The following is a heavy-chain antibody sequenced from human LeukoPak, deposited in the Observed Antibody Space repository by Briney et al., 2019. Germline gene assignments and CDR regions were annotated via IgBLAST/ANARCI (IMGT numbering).Heavy chain of an antibody. CDR3: ARDPHPPWVTHASWFDP. J-gene: IGHJ5*02. D-gene: IGHD2-21*02. CDR1: GFTFSSYW. Sequence: GGSLSLSCAASGFTFSSYWMSWVRQAPGKGLEWVANIKQDGSEKYYVDSVKGRFTISRDNAKNSLYLQMNSLRAEDTAVYYCARDPHPPWVTHASWFDPWGQGTLVTVSS. CDR2: IKQDGSEK. V-gene: IGHV3-7*01.